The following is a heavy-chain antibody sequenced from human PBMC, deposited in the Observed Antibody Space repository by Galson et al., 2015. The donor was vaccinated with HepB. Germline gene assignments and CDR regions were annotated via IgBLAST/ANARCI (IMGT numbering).Heavy chain of an antibody. V-gene: IGHV5-10-1*01. CDR1: GYSFTSYW. CDR3: ARHYSSSWYDKEYFDY. J-gene: IGHJ4*02. Sequence: QSGAEVKKPGESLRISCKGSGYSFTSYWISWVRQMPGKGLEWMGRIDPSDSYTNYSPSFQGHVTISADKSISTAYLQWSSLKASDTAMYYCARHYSSSWYDKEYFDYWGQGTLVTVSS. CDR2: IDPSDSYT. D-gene: IGHD6-13*01.